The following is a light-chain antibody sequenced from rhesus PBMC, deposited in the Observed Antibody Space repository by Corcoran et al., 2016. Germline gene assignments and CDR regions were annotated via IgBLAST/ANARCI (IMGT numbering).Light chain of an antibody. J-gene: IGKJ3*01. CDR2: YGS. CDR1: QNIGSS. CDR3: QQSSSFPFT. V-gene: IGKV6-55*01. Sequence: EIVLTQSPAFQSVTLKEKVTITCQASQNIGSSLHWYQQKLAQSPNPLIKYGSQSLAGVPQRFSGSGSGTDFTLNINSLEAEDAATYYCQQSSSFPFTFGPGTKLDIK.